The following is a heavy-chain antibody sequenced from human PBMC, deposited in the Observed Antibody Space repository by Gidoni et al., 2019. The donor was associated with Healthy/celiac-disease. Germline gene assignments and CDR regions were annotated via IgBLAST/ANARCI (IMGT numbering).Heavy chain of an antibody. CDR3: ARGPHDYSNYAGLE. CDR2: IYYSGST. J-gene: IGHJ4*02. Sequence: QLQLQESGPGLVKPSETLSLTCTVSGGSISSSSYYWGWIRQPPGKGLEWIGSIYYSGSTYYNPSLKSRVTISVDTSKNQFSLKLSSVTAADTAVYYCARGPHDYSNYAGLEWGQGTLVTVSS. V-gene: IGHV4-39*01. CDR1: GGSISSSSYY. D-gene: IGHD4-4*01.